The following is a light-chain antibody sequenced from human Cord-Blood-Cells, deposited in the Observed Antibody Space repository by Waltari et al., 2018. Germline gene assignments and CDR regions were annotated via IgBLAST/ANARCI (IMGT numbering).Light chain of an antibody. V-gene: IGKV3-20*01. CDR2: GAS. Sequence: IVLTQAPGTLSLSPGDRATLSCRASQSVRSRYLASYQQKPGQAPRLLISGASSRATGIPDRFSGSWSGIDFTLTISRLGPEDFAVDDCQQYGSSRTFGQGTKLESK. CDR1: QSVRSRY. J-gene: IGKJ2*01. CDR3: QQYGSSRT.